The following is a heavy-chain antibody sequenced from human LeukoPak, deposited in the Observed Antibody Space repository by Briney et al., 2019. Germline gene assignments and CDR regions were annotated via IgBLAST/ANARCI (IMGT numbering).Heavy chain of an antibody. CDR2: INQDGSER. CDR1: GFTFSCHG. CDR3: ARDSEYSSSFAFDI. D-gene: IGHD6-13*01. Sequence: GGSLRLSCAASGFTFSCHGMNWVRQGPVKGLESVSHINQDGSERYYVDSVKGRFTISRDNAKNSLYLQMNSLRAEDTAVYYCARDSEYSSSFAFDIWGQGTMVTVSS. V-gene: IGHV3-7*01. J-gene: IGHJ3*02.